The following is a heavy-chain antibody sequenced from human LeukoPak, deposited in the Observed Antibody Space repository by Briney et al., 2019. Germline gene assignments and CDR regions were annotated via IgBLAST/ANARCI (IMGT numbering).Heavy chain of an antibody. Sequence: GGSLRLSCAASGFTFSSYGMHWVRQAPGKGLEWVAVISYDGSNKYYADSVKGRFTISRDNSKNTLYLQMNSLRAEDTAVYYCAKGEDTYYDFWSGYNRSHFDYWGQGTLVTVSS. CDR3: AKGEDTYYDFWSGYNRSHFDY. J-gene: IGHJ4*02. CDR2: ISYDGSNK. CDR1: GFTFSSYG. V-gene: IGHV3-30*18. D-gene: IGHD3-3*01.